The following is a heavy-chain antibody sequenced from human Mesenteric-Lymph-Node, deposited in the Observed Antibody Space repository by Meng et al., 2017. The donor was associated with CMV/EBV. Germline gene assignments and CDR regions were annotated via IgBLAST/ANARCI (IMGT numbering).Heavy chain of an antibody. D-gene: IGHD3-22*01. J-gene: IGHJ4*02. CDR2: IYSGGSST. CDR3: AKDSLPYYYDSSGFYPYDY. Sequence: GESLKISCAASGFTFSSYPMSWVRQAPGKGLEWVSVIYSGGSSTYYAESVKGRFTISRDNSKNTLSLQMNSLSAEDTAVYYCAKDSLPYYYDSSGFYPYDYWGQGTLVTVSS. CDR1: GFTFSSYP. V-gene: IGHV3-23*03.